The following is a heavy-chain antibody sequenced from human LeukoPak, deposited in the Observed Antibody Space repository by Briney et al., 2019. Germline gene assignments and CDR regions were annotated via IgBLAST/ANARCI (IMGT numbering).Heavy chain of an antibody. Sequence: ASVKVSCKASGYTFTTYGISWVRQAPGQGLEWMGWISGYNGNTNYAQKLQGRVTMTTDTSTSTAYMELRSLRSDDTAVCYCARGSTARYYYDSSGYYRGAVDYWGQGTLVTVSS. D-gene: IGHD3-22*01. V-gene: IGHV1-18*01. CDR1: GYTFTTYG. CDR2: ISGYNGNT. CDR3: ARGSTARYYYDSSGYYRGAVDY. J-gene: IGHJ4*02.